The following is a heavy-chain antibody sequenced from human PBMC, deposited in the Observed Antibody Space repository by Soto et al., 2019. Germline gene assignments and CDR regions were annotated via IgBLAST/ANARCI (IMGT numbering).Heavy chain of an antibody. Sequence: EMQLLESGGGLVQPGGSLRLSCAASGFTFSNYAMSWVRQAPGKGLDWISGISGNGGRTYYADSVKGRFTISRDNSKNTLNRQMNSLRVEDTAIYYCAKGPGSWSMHNWFGPWGQGTLVTVSS. CDR3: AKGPGSWSMHNWFGP. J-gene: IGHJ5*02. V-gene: IGHV3-23*01. CDR2: ISGNGGRT. CDR1: GFTFSNYA. D-gene: IGHD3-10*01.